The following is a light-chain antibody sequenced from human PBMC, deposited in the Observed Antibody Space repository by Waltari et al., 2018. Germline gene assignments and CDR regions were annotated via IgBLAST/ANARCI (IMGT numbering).Light chain of an antibody. CDR3: CSYAGSSPHVV. Sequence: QSAPTQPAPVSGAPGQADTIPRTGTRRDVGRSHLVSWDQRHPGKALNLLIYEATKRPSGVSERFSGAKSGNAASLTISGLQAEDESDYYCCSYAGSSPHVVFGGGTKLTVL. V-gene: IGLV2-23*01. CDR2: EAT. J-gene: IGLJ2*01. CDR1: RRDVGRSHL.